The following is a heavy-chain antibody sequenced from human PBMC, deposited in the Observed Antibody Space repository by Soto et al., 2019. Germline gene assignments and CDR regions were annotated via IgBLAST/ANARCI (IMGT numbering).Heavy chain of an antibody. Sequence: QVQLVQSGAEVKKPGASVKVSCKASGYTFTSYAMHWVRQAPGQRLEWMGWINAGNGNTKYSQKFQRRVTITRDTSASKAYMELSSLRSADTAVYYCARGYSGYPAWFDPWGQGTLVTVAS. V-gene: IGHV1-3*01. CDR3: ARGYSGYPAWFDP. CDR2: INAGNGNT. J-gene: IGHJ5*02. CDR1: GYTFTSYA. D-gene: IGHD5-12*01.